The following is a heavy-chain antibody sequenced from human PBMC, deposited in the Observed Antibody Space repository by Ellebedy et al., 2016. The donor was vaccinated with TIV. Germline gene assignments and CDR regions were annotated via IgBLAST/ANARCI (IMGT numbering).Heavy chain of an antibody. D-gene: IGHD5-24*01. CDR3: TTADRVEGDGRGY. CDR2: IRSSSEGGTT. J-gene: IGHJ4*02. V-gene: IGHV3-15*01. CDR1: GITFKNAW. Sequence: GESLKISCATSGITFKNAWMSWVRQAPGKGLEWVGRIRSSSEGGTTEDAAPVKGRFIITTDDSNATLYLQMNSRKTEDTAIYYCTTADRVEGDGRGYWGQGTLVTVSS.